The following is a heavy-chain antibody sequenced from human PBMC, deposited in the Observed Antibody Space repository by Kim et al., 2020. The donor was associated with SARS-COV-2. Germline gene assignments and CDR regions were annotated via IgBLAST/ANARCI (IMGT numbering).Heavy chain of an antibody. D-gene: IGHD3-22*01. J-gene: IGHJ4*02. CDR1: GFTFSSYW. Sequence: GGSLRLSCAASGFTFSSYWMHWVRQAPGKGLVWVSRINSDGSSTSYADSVKGRFTISRDNAKNTLYLQMNSLRVEDTAVYYCARFLYYDSSGYFMGVDYWGQGTLVTVSS. V-gene: IGHV3-74*01. CDR3: ARFLYYDSSGYFMGVDY. CDR2: INSDGSST.